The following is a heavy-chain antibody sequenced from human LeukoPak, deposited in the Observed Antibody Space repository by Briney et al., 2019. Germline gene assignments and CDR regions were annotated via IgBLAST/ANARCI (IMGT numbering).Heavy chain of an antibody. Sequence: QTGGSLILSCAASGFTFSSDWMHWVRQAPGKGLVWVSRINSDGSSTSYADSVKGRFTISRDNAKNTVYLQMNSLRAEDTAVYYCARFQYCGGDCPGFDYWGQGTLVTVSS. CDR2: INSDGSST. J-gene: IGHJ4*02. CDR3: ARFQYCGGDCPGFDY. D-gene: IGHD2-21*02. V-gene: IGHV3-74*01. CDR1: GFTFSSDW.